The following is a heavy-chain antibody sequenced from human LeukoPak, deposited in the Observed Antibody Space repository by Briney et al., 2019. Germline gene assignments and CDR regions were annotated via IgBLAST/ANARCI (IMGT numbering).Heavy chain of an antibody. CDR2: INGDGRET. CDR3: ARDGRPHVSDY. V-gene: IGHV3-7*01. D-gene: IGHD1-1*01. Sequence: GSLRLFCVVSGFTFWGFLEKWVRSGSGEGLEWVANINGDGRETYYADSVKGRLTISRDNAKNSLYLQINSLRAEDTGVYYCARDGRPHVSDYLGQGILVTVSS. J-gene: IGHJ4*02. CDR1: GFTFWGFL.